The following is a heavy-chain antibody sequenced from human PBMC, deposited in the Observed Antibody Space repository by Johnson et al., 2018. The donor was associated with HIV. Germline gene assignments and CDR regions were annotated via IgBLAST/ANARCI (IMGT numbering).Heavy chain of an antibody. CDR1: GFTVSSNY. V-gene: IGHV3-66*01. CDR2: IYTGDST. CDR3: AISIPRPGWGDAFDI. J-gene: IGHJ3*02. Sequence: VQLVESGGGVVQPGRSLRLSCAASGFTVSSNYMSWVRQAPGKGLEWVSVIYTGDSTSYADSVKGRFTISTDTSKNTLYLQMNALRAEDTAVYYCAISIPRPGWGDAFDIWGQGTMVTVSS. D-gene: IGHD3-16*01.